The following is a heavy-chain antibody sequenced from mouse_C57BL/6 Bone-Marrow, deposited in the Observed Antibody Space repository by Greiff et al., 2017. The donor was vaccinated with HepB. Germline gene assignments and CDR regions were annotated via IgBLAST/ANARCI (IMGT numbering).Heavy chain of an antibody. CDR3: ARDNGDGYWAWFAY. CDR1: GYSFTDYN. J-gene: IGHJ3*01. V-gene: IGHV1-39*01. D-gene: IGHD2-3*01. Sequence: VQLKESGPELVKPGASVKISCKASGYSFTDYNMNWVKQSNGKSLEWIGVINPNYGTTSYNQKFKGKATLTVDQSSSTAYMQLNSRTSEDSAVDYCARDNGDGYWAWFAYWGQGTLVTVSA. CDR2: INPNYGTT.